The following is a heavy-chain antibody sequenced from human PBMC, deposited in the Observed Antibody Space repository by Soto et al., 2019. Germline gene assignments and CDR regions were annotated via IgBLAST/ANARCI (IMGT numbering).Heavy chain of an antibody. D-gene: IGHD3-22*01. V-gene: IGHV1-69*01. CDR1: GGSFSDYA. J-gene: IGHJ6*02. Sequence: QVQLVQSGAEVKKPGSSVKVSCQASGGSFSDYAISWVRQAPGQGLEWMGGIIPVLGIADNAQNFQGRAIITADEYTSTVYMELSSLRSEDTAVYYCARDGDYYDSSGFQRDYHYYGMDVWGQGTTVTVAS. CDR3: ARDGDYYDSSGFQRDYHYYGMDV. CDR2: IIPVLGIA.